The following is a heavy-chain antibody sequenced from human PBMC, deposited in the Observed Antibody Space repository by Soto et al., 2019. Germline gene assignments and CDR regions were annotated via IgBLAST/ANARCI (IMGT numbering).Heavy chain of an antibody. V-gene: IGHV3-48*01. Sequence: PGGSLRLSCAASGFTFSSYSMNWVRQAPGKGLEWVSYISSSSSTIYYADSVKGRFTISRDNAKNSLYLQMNSLRAEDTAVYYCARDLELSIVAEYFQHWGQGTLVTVSS. CDR3: ARDLELSIVAEYFQH. D-gene: IGHD1-1*01. CDR2: ISSSSSTI. J-gene: IGHJ1*01. CDR1: GFTFSSYS.